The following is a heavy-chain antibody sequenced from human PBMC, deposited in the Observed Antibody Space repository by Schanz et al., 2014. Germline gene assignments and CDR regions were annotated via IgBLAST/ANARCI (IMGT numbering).Heavy chain of an antibody. CDR3: ARSMIEVAAFDY. CDR1: GYTFTGYY. V-gene: IGHV1-2*06. Sequence: QVQLVQSGSELKKPGASVKVSCKASGYTFTGYYMHWVRQAPGQGLQWMGRINPNSGDTDYAHNFHGRVTMTRDTSISTAYMELSRLRSDDTAVYYCARSMIEVAAFDYWGQGTLVTVSS. CDR2: INPNSGDT. J-gene: IGHJ4*02. D-gene: IGHD3-22*01.